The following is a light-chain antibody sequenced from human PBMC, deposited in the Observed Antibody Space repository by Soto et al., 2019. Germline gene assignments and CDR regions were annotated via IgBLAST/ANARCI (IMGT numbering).Light chain of an antibody. Sequence: SVVTQPPSASVSPGQAVTISCTGTNSDVGGYNYVSWYQQHPGKAPKLMIYEVSKRPSGVPDRFSGYKSGNTASLTVSGLQAEDEADYYCSLYAGSNNFVFVTGTKVTVL. CDR1: NSDVGGYNY. CDR2: EVS. J-gene: IGLJ1*01. V-gene: IGLV2-8*01. CDR3: SLYAGSNNFV.